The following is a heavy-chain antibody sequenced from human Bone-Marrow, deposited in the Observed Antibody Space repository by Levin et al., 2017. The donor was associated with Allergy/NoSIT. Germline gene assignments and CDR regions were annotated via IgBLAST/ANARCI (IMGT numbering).Heavy chain of an antibody. D-gene: IGHD3-22*01. CDR3: ASWAMYDYDRSAFDYFYYGVDV. CDR1: GILFSSYD. CDR2: ISAGGNYT. J-gene: IGHJ6*01. V-gene: IGHV3-21*01. Sequence: AGGSLRLSCAASGILFSSYDMNWVRQAPGKGLEWVSSISAGGNYTYYADSVKGRFTISRDNSKNSLFLQMNSLRAEDTAVYYCASWAMYDYDRSAFDYFYYGVDVSGRDTTVTVSS.